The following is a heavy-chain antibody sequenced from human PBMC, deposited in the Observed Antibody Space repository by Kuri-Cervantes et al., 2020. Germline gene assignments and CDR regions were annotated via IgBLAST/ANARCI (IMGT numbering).Heavy chain of an antibody. CDR2: IYYSGST. J-gene: IGHJ4*02. V-gene: IGHV4-39*07. Sequence: SETLSLTCTVSGGSISSSSYYWGWIRQPPGKGLEWIGSIYYSGSTYYNPSLQSRVTISLDTSKNQFSLKLDSVTAADTAVYYCARGSSGYYYFDFWGQGTLVTVSS. D-gene: IGHD6-25*01. CDR3: ARGSSGYYYFDF. CDR1: GGSISSSSYY.